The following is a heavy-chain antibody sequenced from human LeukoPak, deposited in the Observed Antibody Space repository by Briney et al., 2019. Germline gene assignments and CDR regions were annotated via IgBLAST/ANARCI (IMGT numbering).Heavy chain of an antibody. D-gene: IGHD3-10*01. J-gene: IGHJ4*02. V-gene: IGHV4-59*01. CDR3: ARDKGVLFAGFDY. CDR2: IYYSGST. Sequence: SETLSLTGTVSGGSISSYYWSWIRQPPGKGLEWIGYIYYSGSTNYNPSLKSRLTISVDTSKNQLSLKLSSVTAADTAVYYCARDKGVLFAGFDYWGQGTLVTVSS. CDR1: GGSISSYY.